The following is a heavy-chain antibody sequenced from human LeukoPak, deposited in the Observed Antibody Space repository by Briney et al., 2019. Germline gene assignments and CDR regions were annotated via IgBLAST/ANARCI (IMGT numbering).Heavy chain of an antibody. Sequence: GGSLRLSCAASGFTFSSYAMSWVRQAPGKGLEWVSAISGSAGSTYYADSVKGRFTISRDNSKSTLYLQMNSLRAEDTAVYYCARGGYSYGYGGSYQVDYWGQGTLVTVSS. CDR1: GFTFSSYA. J-gene: IGHJ4*02. D-gene: IGHD5-18*01. CDR2: ISGSAGST. V-gene: IGHV3-23*01. CDR3: ARGGYSYGYGGSYQVDY.